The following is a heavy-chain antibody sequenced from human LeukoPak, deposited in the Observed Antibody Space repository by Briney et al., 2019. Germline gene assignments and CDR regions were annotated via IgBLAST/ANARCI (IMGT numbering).Heavy chain of an antibody. CDR2: FDPEDGET. J-gene: IGHJ6*02. D-gene: IGHD6-13*01. CDR1: GYTLTELS. Sequence: ASVKVSCKVSGYTLTELSMHWVRQAPGKGLEWMGGFDPEDGETIYAQKFQGRVTMTEDTSTDTAYMELSSLRSEDTAVYYCARAHSSSWYSYYYYYGMDVWGQGTTVTVSS. V-gene: IGHV1-24*01. CDR3: ARAHSSSWYSYYYYYGMDV.